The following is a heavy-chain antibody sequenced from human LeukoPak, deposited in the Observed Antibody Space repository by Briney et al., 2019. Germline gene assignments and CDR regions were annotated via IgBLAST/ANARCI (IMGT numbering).Heavy chain of an antibody. J-gene: IGHJ3*02. V-gene: IGHV3-7*01. CDR3: ARITGQGAFDI. CDR2: IKQDGSER. Sequence: GGSLRLSCAASGFTFSSYWMSWVRQAPGKGLEWVANIKQDGSERYYVDSVKGRFTISRDNAKNSLYLQMNSLRAEDTAVYYCARITGQGAFDIWGQGTMVTVSS. D-gene: IGHD3-16*01. CDR1: GFTFSSYW.